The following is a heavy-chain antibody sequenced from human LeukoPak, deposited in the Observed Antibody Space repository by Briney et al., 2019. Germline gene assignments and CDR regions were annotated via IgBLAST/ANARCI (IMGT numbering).Heavy chain of an antibody. V-gene: IGHV3-9*01. J-gene: IGHJ4*02. CDR1: RFTFGDYV. Sequence: PGGSLRLSCTASRFTFGDYVMHWVRQAPGKGLQWVSGISWNSGNIDYADSVKGRFTISRDNAKNTLSLQMNSLRAEDTAVYYCVRHNYGYDYWGQGTPVTVSS. CDR2: ISWNSGNI. D-gene: IGHD5-18*01. CDR3: VRHNYGYDY.